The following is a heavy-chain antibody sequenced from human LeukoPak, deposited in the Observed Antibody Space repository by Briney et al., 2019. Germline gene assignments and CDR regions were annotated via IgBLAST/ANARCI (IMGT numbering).Heavy chain of an antibody. CDR1: GSSISSYY. Sequence: PSETLSLTCIVSGSSISSYYWSWIRQPAGKGLEWIGRIYTSGSANKNPSLKSRVTISIDTSKNQFSLKLSSVTAADTAVYYCANQIGYCSSTSCPTDAFDIWGQGTMVTVSS. J-gene: IGHJ3*02. CDR3: ANQIGYCSSTSCPTDAFDI. V-gene: IGHV4-4*07. D-gene: IGHD2-2*01. CDR2: IYTSGSA.